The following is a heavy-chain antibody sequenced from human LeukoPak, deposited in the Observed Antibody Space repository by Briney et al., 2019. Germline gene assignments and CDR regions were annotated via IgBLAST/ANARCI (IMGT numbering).Heavy chain of an antibody. CDR2: INHSGST. CDR3: ARRGRYYDYVWGSYRYGYFDY. V-gene: IGHV4-34*01. CDR1: GGSFSGYY. Sequence: SETLSLTCAVYGGSFSGYYWSWIRQPPGKGLEWIGEINHSGSTNYNPSLKSRVTISVDTSKNQFSLKLSSVTAADTAVYYCARRGRYYDYVWGSYRYGYFDYWGQGTLVTVSS. J-gene: IGHJ4*02. D-gene: IGHD3-16*02.